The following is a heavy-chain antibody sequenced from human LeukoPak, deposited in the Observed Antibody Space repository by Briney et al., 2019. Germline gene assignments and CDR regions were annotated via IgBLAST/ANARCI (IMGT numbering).Heavy chain of an antibody. J-gene: IGHJ5*02. V-gene: IGHV4-59*01. CDR1: GGSISSYY. Sequence: SETLSLTCTVSGGSISSYYWSWIRQPPGKGLEWIGYIYYSGSTNYNPSLKSRVTISVDTTKNQFSLKLSSVTAADTAVYYCARDWPGSGRAHSFGPWGQGILVTVSS. CDR3: ARDWPGSGRAHSFGP. D-gene: IGHD3-10*01. CDR2: IYYSGST.